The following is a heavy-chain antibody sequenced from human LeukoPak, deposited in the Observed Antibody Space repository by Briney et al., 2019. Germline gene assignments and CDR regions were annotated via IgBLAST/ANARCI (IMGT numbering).Heavy chain of an antibody. Sequence: PGGSLRLSCAASGFTFSSYSMNWVRQAPGKGLEWVSYISSSSSTIYYADSVKGRFTISRDNAKNSLYLQMNSLRAEDTAVYYCARAGAAGFWSGYPANDYWGQGTLVTVSS. V-gene: IGHV3-48*04. CDR2: ISSSSSTI. CDR1: GFTFSSYS. J-gene: IGHJ4*02. CDR3: ARAGAAGFWSGYPANDY. D-gene: IGHD3-3*01.